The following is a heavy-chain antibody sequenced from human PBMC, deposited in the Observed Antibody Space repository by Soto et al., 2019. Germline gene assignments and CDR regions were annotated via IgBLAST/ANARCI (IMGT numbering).Heavy chain of an antibody. CDR1: GFTFSSYG. J-gene: IGHJ6*02. V-gene: IGHV3-33*01. CDR2: IWYDGSNK. CDR3: ARDLKDYEGMDV. Sequence: PGGSLRLSCAASGFTFSSYGMHWVRQAPGKGLEWVAVIWYDGSNKYYADSVKGRFTISRDNSKNTLYLQMNSLRAEDTAVYYCARDLKDYEGMDVWGQGTTVTVSS. D-gene: IGHD3-22*01.